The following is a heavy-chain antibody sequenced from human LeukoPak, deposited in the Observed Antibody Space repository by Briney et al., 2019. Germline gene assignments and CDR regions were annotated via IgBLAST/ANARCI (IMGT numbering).Heavy chain of an antibody. CDR2: INHSGST. CDR1: GGSFSGYY. Sequence: SETLSLTCAVYGGSFSGYYWSWIRQPPGKGLEWIGEINHSGSTNYNPSLKSRVTISVDTSKNQFSLKLSSVTAADTAVYYCARALSGYYYYYMDVWGKGTTVTVSS. V-gene: IGHV4-34*01. J-gene: IGHJ6*03. CDR3: ARALSGYYYYYMDV.